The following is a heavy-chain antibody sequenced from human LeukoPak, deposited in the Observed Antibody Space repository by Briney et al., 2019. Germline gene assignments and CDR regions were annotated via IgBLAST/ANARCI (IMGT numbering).Heavy chain of an antibody. V-gene: IGHV3-23*01. D-gene: IGHD6-13*01. CDR3: AKNPQQLVRGGRSQIDY. J-gene: IGHJ4*02. CDR1: GFTFSSYA. Sequence: PGGSLRLSCAASGFTFSSYAMTRVRQAPEKGLEWVSAISGSGGSTYYADSVKGRFSISRDNSKNTLYLQMNSLRAEDTAVYYCAKNPQQLVRGGRSQIDYWGQGTLVTVSS. CDR2: ISGSGGST.